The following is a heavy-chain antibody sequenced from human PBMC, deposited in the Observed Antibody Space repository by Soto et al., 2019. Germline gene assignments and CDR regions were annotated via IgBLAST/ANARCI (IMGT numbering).Heavy chain of an antibody. Sequence: SETLSLTCAVSGYSISSGYYWGWIRQPPGKGLEWIGSIHHSGSTYNNASLKSRVTISVDTSKNQFSLKLSSVTDADTAVYYCASGIGFYYAMDVWGQGTTVTVSS. CDR3: ASGIGFYYAMDV. J-gene: IGHJ6*01. D-gene: IGHD6-25*01. CDR2: IHHSGST. CDR1: GYSISSGYY. V-gene: IGHV4-38-2*01.